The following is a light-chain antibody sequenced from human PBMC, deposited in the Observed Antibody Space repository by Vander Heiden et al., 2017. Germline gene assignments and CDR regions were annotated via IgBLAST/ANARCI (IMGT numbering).Light chain of an antibody. Sequence: RTKSLLSLPVTPGEPASISCRPSQSLLHSNGYNYLDWYQQKPGQSPQLLIYMGSNRAPGVPDRFSGSGSGTEFTLNISRVEAEDVGVYYCMQAIQSPFTFGPWTKVDIK. V-gene: IGKV2-28*01. CDR2: MGS. CDR3: MQAIQSPFT. CDR1: QSLLHSNGYNY. J-gene: IGKJ3*01.